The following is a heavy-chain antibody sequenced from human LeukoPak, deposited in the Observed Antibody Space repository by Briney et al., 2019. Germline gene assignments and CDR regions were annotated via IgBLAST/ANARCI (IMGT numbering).Heavy chain of an antibody. CDR3: ARDRLTSGSYFFDY. V-gene: IGHV3-48*01. CDR2: ISGRSSTT. Sequence: GGSLRLSCAASAFTFSDYSMNWVRQAPGKGREGISYISGRSSTTYYADSVRGRLTIYRDNAKNSMYLQMNSLRAEDTAVYYCARDRLTSGSYFFDYWGRGTLVTVSS. D-gene: IGHD1-26*01. CDR1: AFTFSDYS. J-gene: IGHJ4*02.